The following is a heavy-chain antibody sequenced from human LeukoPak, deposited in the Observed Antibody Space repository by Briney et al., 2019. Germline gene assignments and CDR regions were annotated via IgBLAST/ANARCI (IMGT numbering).Heavy chain of an antibody. D-gene: IGHD2-2*01. CDR1: GFTFRNYC. V-gene: IGHV3-7*04. J-gene: IGHJ6*02. Sequence: NPGGSLRLSCAASGFTFRNYCMSWVRQAPGKGLEWVAKVMQDGSAKYYVDSVTGRFTISRDNAKNSLYLQMNSLRAEDTAVYYCARDCSSPSCYPQFYYGLDVWGQGTTVTVSS. CDR3: ARDCSSPSCYPQFYYGLDV. CDR2: VMQDGSAK.